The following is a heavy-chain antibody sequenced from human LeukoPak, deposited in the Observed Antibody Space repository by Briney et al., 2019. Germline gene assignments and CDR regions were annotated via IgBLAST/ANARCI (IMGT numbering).Heavy chain of an antibody. CDR2: INPDTGGT. J-gene: IGHJ4*02. CDR1: GYTFTGYY. V-gene: IGHV1-2*02. CDR3: ARGPRYISGRYAESFSIDY. Sequence: GASVKVSCKTSGYTFTGYYIHWVRQAPGQGLEWMGWINPDTGGTNYVHKFQDRVTMTRDTSISAAYMELSSLRSGDTAIYYCARGPRYISGRYAESFSIDYWGQGTLVTVSS. D-gene: IGHD6-19*01.